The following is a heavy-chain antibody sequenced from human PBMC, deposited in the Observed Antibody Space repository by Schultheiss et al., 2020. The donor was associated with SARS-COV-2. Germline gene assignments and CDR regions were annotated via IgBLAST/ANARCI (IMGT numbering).Heavy chain of an antibody. V-gene: IGHV3-21*01. Sequence: GGSLRLSCAASGFTFSSYGMHWVRQAPGKGLEWVSSISSSSSYIYYADSVKGRFTISRDNAKNSLYLQMNSLRAEDTAVYYCARALPLGAVVTICDYWGQGTLVTVSS. D-gene: IGHD4-23*01. CDR1: GFTFSSYG. CDR2: ISSSSSYI. CDR3: ARALPLGAVVTICDY. J-gene: IGHJ4*02.